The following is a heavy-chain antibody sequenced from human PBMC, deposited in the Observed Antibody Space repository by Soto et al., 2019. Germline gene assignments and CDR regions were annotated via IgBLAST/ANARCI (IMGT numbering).Heavy chain of an antibody. J-gene: IGHJ6*02. CDR1: NDSFTSYY. Sequence: PSETLSLTCTVSNDSFTSYYWSWIRQSAGRGLEWIGRVHVTGNIHYNPSLRSRVTMSSDSSSNQFFLRLSSVTAAGTAVYYCARDAKYSLSWYYYQGIDVWGPGTTVT. CDR3: ARDAKYSLSWYYYQGIDV. D-gene: IGHD1-26*01. V-gene: IGHV4-4*07. CDR2: VHVTGNI.